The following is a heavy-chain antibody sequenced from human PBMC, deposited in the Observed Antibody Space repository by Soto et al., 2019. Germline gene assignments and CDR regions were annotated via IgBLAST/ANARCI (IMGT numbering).Heavy chain of an antibody. D-gene: IGHD2-2*02. CDR1: GFTFSSYG. J-gene: IGHJ4*02. V-gene: IGHV3-33*01. Sequence: QVQLVESGGGVVQPGRSLRLSCAASGFTFSSYGMHWVRQAPGKGLEWVAVIWYDGSNKYYADSVKGRFTISRDNSKNTLYLQMNSLRAEDTAVYYCARVECSSTSCYNYFDYWGQGILVTVSS. CDR3: ARVECSSTSCYNYFDY. CDR2: IWYDGSNK.